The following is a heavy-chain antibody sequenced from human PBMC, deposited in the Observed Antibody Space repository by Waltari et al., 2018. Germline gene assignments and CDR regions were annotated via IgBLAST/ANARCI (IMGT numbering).Heavy chain of an antibody. Sequence: EWQVVESGGGLVQPGGSLRLSCEASAYSFSRNYMHWVRQTPGKGLMWVARISVDSTERNYADSVRGRFTISRDNGRNTVYLQMSSLRAEDTAIYYCVRDFDYPTGVWGQGTMVTVSS. V-gene: IGHV3-74*01. J-gene: IGHJ3*01. D-gene: IGHD1-1*01. CDR1: AYSFSRNY. CDR3: VRDFDYPTGV. CDR2: ISVDSTER.